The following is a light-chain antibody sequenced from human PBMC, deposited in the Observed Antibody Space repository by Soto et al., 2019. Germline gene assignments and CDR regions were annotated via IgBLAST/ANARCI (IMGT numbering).Light chain of an antibody. CDR1: SSDIGGYKY. Sequence: QSVLTQPASVSGSPGQSITISCTGTSSDIGGYKYVSWYQQHPGKAPKLIIFEVSNRPSGFSDRFSGSNSGNTASLTISGLQAEDDADYYGASQSRSTVVVFGGGTKVTVL. J-gene: IGLJ3*02. V-gene: IGLV2-14*01. CDR3: ASQSRSTVVV. CDR2: EVS.